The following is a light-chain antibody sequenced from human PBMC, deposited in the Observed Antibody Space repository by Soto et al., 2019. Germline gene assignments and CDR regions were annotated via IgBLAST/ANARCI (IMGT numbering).Light chain of an antibody. CDR1: QSVSHY. CDR2: GAS. CDR3: QQYGSSPWT. V-gene: IGKV3-20*01. J-gene: IGKJ1*01. Sequence: EIGLTQSPGTLSFSPGERSTLSCRASQSVSHYLAWYQQKPGQAPRLLIYGASSRATGIPDRFTGSGSGTDFTLTINRLEPEDFAVYHCQQYGSSPWTFGQGTKVDIK.